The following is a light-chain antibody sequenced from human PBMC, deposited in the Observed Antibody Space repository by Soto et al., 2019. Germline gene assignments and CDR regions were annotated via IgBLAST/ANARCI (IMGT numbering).Light chain of an antibody. J-gene: IGKJ4*01. CDR1: QSVNNN. V-gene: IGKV3-11*01. CDR2: ATS. Sequence: EIVMTQSPATLSVSPGGRASLSCRASQSVNNNLAWYQQKPGQAPRLLIHATSTRATGVPARFSGSGSGTDFTLTISSLEPADFAVYYCQQRSNWPLTFGGGTKVDI. CDR3: QQRSNWPLT.